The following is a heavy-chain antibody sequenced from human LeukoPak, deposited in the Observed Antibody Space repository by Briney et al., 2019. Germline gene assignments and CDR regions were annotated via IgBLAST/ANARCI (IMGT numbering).Heavy chain of an antibody. J-gene: IGHJ4*02. Sequence: SVKVSCKASGYTFTGYYMHWVRQAPGQGLEWMGGIIPIFGTANYAQKFQGRVTITADESTSTAYMELSSLRSEDTAVYYCASGIFSGYDFYYFDYWGQGTLVTVSS. V-gene: IGHV1-69*13. D-gene: IGHD5-12*01. CDR1: GYTFTGYY. CDR2: IIPIFGTA. CDR3: ASGIFSGYDFYYFDY.